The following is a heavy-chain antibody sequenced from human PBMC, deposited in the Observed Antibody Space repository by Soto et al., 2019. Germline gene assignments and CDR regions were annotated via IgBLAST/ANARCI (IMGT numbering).Heavy chain of an antibody. J-gene: IGHJ5*02. CDR2: ISHDGHA. V-gene: IGHV4-39*01. D-gene: IGHD4-17*01. CDR1: GDSISDTRFY. Sequence: ETLSLTCSILGDSISDTRFYWGWVRQSPEKGLEWIGSISHDGHAYYNPSLKSRVTLFADTSRNQFSLTMKSVTVADTALYFCARKVSGDYLGGNWFDTWGQGALVTVSS. CDR3: ARKVSGDYLGGNWFDT.